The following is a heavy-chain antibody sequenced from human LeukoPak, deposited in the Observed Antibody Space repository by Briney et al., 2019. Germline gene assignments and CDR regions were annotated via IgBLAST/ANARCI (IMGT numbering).Heavy chain of an antibody. Sequence: SETLSLTCTVSGGSLSSGSYYWSWIRQPAGKGLEWIGRIYTSGSTNYNPSLKSRVTISVDTSKNQFSLKLSSVTAADTAVYYCAREVFGGIAAAGNYFDYWGQGTLVTVSS. J-gene: IGHJ4*02. D-gene: IGHD6-13*01. CDR1: GGSLSSGSYY. CDR2: IYTSGST. V-gene: IGHV4-61*02. CDR3: AREVFGGIAAAGNYFDY.